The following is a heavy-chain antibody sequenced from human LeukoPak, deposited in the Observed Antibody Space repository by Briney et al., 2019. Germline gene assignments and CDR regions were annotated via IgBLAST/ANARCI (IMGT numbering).Heavy chain of an antibody. CDR1: GLTVSRNY. Sequence: GGSLRLSCAASGLTVSRNYMSWVRQAPRKGLEWVAVIYSVGSKYYADSVKGRFTISRDNSKNTLYLQMNSLRAEDTAVYYCARDSHSGYHLAYWGQGTLVTVSS. CDR3: ARDSHSGYHLAY. D-gene: IGHD5-12*01. J-gene: IGHJ4*02. CDR2: IYSVGSK. V-gene: IGHV3-66*02.